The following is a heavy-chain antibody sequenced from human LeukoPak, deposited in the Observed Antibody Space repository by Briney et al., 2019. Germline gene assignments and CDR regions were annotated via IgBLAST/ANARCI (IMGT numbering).Heavy chain of an antibody. V-gene: IGHV3-23*01. CDR3: AKDAGPQQLVFFDS. D-gene: IGHD6-6*01. CDR2: ISGSGGNM. J-gene: IGHJ4*02. Sequence: GGSLRLSCAASGFTFDNYAMTWVRQAPGQGLEWVSTISGSGGNMYQADSVKGRFTISRDNSRSTLYLQMNSLRAEDTAVYYCAKDAGPQQLVFFDSWGQGTLVTVSS. CDR1: GFTFDNYA.